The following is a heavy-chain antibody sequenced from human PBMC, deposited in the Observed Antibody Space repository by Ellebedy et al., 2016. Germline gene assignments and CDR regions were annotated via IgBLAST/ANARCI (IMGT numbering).Heavy chain of an antibody. CDR2: INHSGST. D-gene: IGHD4-17*01. J-gene: IGHJ4*02. Sequence: SETLSLXXAVYGGSFSGYYWSWIRQPPGKGLEWIGEINHSGSTNYNPSLKSRVTISVDTSKNQFSLKLSSVTAADTAVYYCASVYGANGGYFDYWGQGTLVTVSS. CDR3: ASVYGANGGYFDY. V-gene: IGHV4-34*01. CDR1: GGSFSGYY.